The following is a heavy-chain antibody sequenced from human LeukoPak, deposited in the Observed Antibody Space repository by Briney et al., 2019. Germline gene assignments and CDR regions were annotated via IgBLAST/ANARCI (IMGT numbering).Heavy chain of an antibody. V-gene: IGHV3-23*01. D-gene: IGHD3-22*01. Sequence: PGGSLRLSCAASGFTFSSYAMSWVRQAPGKGLEWVSAISGSGGSTYYADSVKGRFTISRDNSKNTLYLQTNSLRAEDTAVYYCAKDLVYYYDSSGYYSFDYWGQGTLVTVSS. CDR2: ISGSGGST. CDR1: GFTFSSYA. J-gene: IGHJ4*02. CDR3: AKDLVYYYDSSGYYSFDY.